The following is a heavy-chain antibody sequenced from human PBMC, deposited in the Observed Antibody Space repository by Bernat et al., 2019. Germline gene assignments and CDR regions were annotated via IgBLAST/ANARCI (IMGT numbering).Heavy chain of an antibody. CDR3: AKGLRSHDYSLFDY. V-gene: IGHV3-23*04. J-gene: IGHJ4*02. CDR1: GFTVSSNY. Sequence: EVQLVESGGGLVQPGGSLRLSCAASGFTVSSNYMSWVRQAPGKGLEWASAISGSGGSTYYADSVKGRFTISRDNSKNTLYLQMNSLRAEDTAVYYCAKGLRSHDYSLFDYWGQGTLVTVSS. CDR2: ISGSGGST. D-gene: IGHD4-11*01.